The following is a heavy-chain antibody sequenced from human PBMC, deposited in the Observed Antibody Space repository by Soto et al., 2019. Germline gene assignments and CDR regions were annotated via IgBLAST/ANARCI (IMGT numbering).Heavy chain of an antibody. CDR3: ARDLPPYGGRRSPPTGAFED. Sequence: SETLSLTCSVSGGSFTGDYWSWIRQPAGKGLQWIGRVFGNGAGTPIYNSLLKSRARMSADPSKRQFSLTLTSVTAADTAVYYCARDLPPYGGRRSPPTGAFEDWGQGIMVTSPQ. CDR1: GGSFTGDY. J-gene: IGHJ4*02. CDR2: VFGNGAGTP. D-gene: IGHD2-15*01. V-gene: IGHV4-4*07.